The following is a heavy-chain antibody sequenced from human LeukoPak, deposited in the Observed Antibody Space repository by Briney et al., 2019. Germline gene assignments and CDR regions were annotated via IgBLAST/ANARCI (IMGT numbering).Heavy chain of an antibody. CDR1: GFTVSSNY. V-gene: IGHV3-53*01. CDR2: IYSGGYT. CDR3: ARDGGFSGSYSFDY. D-gene: IGHD1-26*01. Sequence: GGSLRLSCAASGFTVSSNYMSWVRQAPGKGLEWVSVIYSGGYTYYADSVKGRFTISRDNSKNTLYLQINSLRAEDTAVYYCARDGGFSGSYSFDYWGQGTLVTVSS. J-gene: IGHJ4*02.